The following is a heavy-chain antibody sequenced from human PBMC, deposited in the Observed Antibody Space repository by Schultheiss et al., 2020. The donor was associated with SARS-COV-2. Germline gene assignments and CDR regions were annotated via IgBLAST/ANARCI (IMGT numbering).Heavy chain of an antibody. V-gene: IGHV3-23*01. Sequence: ETLSLTCAVYGGSFSGYYWSWIRQPPGKGLEWVSAISGSGGSTYYADSVKGRFTISRHNSKNTLYLQMNSLRAEDTAVYYCAKGPGYSSSWYGGDFDYWGQGTLVTVSS. D-gene: IGHD6-13*01. CDR1: GGSFSGYY. CDR3: AKGPGYSSSWYGGDFDY. J-gene: IGHJ4*02. CDR2: ISGSGGST.